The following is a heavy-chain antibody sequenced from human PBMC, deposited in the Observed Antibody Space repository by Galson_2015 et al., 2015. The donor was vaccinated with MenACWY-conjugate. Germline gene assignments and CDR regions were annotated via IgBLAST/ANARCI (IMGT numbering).Heavy chain of an antibody. V-gene: IGHV4-61*02. J-gene: IGHJ5*02. Sequence: LSLTCTVSGGSISSGSYYWTWIRQPAGEGLEWIGLIYTSGSTKYNPSLKSRVTISLDTSKNQVFLILSSVTAADRAVYYCAREFGTWGQGTLVTVSS. CDR2: IYTSGST. CDR1: GGSISSGSYY. CDR3: AREFGT.